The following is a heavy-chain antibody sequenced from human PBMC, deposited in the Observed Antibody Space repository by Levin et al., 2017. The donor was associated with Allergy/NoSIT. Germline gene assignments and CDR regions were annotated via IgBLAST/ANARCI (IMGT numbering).Heavy chain of an antibody. CDR2: IHYSGST. Sequence: SETLSLTCTVSGGSISSYYWSWIRQPPGKGLEWIGYIHYSGSTKYNPSLKSRVTISVDTCKNQFSLKLNSVTAADTAVYYCARDRTTVTTNDVYYYGMDVWGQGTTVTVSS. CDR3: ARDRTTVTTNDVYYYGMDV. D-gene: IGHD4-17*01. J-gene: IGHJ6*02. CDR1: GGSISSYY. V-gene: IGHV4-59*01.